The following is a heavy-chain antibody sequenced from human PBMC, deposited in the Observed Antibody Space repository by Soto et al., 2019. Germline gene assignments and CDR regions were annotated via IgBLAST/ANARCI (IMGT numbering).Heavy chain of an antibody. J-gene: IGHJ6*02. Sequence: QVQLVESGGGVVQPGRSLRLSCAASGFTFSSYGMHWVRQAPGKGLEWVAVISYDGSNKYYAASVKGRFTISRDNSKNTLYLQMNSLRAEDTAVYYCAKDRVDCSGGSCIPYSYYGMDVWGQGTTVTVSS. CDR1: GFTFSSYG. CDR2: ISYDGSNK. CDR3: AKDRVDCSGGSCIPYSYYGMDV. V-gene: IGHV3-30*18. D-gene: IGHD2-15*01.